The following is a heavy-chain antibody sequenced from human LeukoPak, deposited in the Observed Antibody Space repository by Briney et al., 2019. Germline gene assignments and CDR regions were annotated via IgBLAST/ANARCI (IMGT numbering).Heavy chain of an antibody. Sequence: PSETLSLTCTVSGGSISSSSYYWGWIRQPPGKGLEWIGSTYYSGSTYYNPSLKSRVTISVDTSKNQFSLKLSSVTAADTAVYYCARHVRAGDYYMDVWGKGTTVTVSS. D-gene: IGHD3-10*01. V-gene: IGHV4-39*01. CDR1: GGSISSSSYY. J-gene: IGHJ6*03. CDR2: TYYSGST. CDR3: ARHVRAGDYYMDV.